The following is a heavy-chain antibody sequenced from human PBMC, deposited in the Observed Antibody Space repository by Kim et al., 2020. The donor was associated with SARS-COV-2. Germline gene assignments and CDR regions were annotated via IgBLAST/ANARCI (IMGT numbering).Heavy chain of an antibody. CDR3: ARDVTWTYYYGSGSYYYGMDV. CDR1: GGSVSSGSYY. V-gene: IGHV4-61*01. Sequence: SETLSLTCTVSGGSVSSGSYYWSWIRQPPGKGLEWIGYIYYSGSTNYNPSLKSRVTISVDTSKNQFSLKLSSVTAADTAVYYCARDVTWTYYYGSGSYYYGMDVWGQGTTVTVSS. J-gene: IGHJ6*02. CDR2: IYYSGST. D-gene: IGHD3-10*01.